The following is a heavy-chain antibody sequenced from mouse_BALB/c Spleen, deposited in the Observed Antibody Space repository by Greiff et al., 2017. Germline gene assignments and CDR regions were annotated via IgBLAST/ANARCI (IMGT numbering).Heavy chain of an antibody. CDR2: IWSGGST. CDR1: GFSLTSYG. Sequence: QVQLKESGPGLVQPSQSLSITCTVSGFSLTSYGVHWVRQSPGKGLEWLGVIWSGGSTDYNAAFISRLSISKDNSKSQVFFKMNSLQANDTAIYYCARIQVRRGYYAMDYWGQGTSVTVSS. CDR3: ARIQVRRGYYAMDY. J-gene: IGHJ4*01. V-gene: IGHV2-2*02. D-gene: IGHD2-14*01.